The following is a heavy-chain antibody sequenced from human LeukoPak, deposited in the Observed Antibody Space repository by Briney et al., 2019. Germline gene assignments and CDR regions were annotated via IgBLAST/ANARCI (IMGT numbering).Heavy chain of an antibody. D-gene: IGHD6-13*01. CDR3: ARGPSSSWDYFDY. Sequence: GGSLRLPCAASGFTFSSYAMHWVRQAPGKGLEWVAVISYDGSNKYYADSVKGRFTISRDNSKNTLYLQMNSLRAEDTAVYYCARGPSSSWDYFDYWGQGTLVTVSS. V-gene: IGHV3-30-3*01. J-gene: IGHJ4*02. CDR2: ISYDGSNK. CDR1: GFTFSSYA.